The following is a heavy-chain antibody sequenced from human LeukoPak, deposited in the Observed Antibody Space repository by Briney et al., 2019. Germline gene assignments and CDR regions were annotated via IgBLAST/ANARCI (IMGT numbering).Heavy chain of an antibody. J-gene: IGHJ6*02. V-gene: IGHV4-59*01. CDR2: TYYKGNA. Sequence: SETLSLTCSVFGGSISGSYWTWIRQPPGKGLEWIGQTYYKGNADFNPSLRSRVSLSVDTLKNQFSLKLTSMTAADTAVYYCAKFGVDYDMVVWGQGTTVTVS. CDR1: GGSISGSY. CDR3: AKFGVDYDMVV. D-gene: IGHD3-16*01.